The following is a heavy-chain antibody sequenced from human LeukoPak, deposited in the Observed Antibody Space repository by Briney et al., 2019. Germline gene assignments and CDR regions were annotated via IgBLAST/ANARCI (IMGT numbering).Heavy chain of an antibody. CDR1: GFTFSSYS. CDR3: AREFSTVGNFDY. D-gene: IGHD3-3*02. Sequence: PGGSLRLSCAASGFTFSSYSMNWVRQAPGKGLEWVSSISSSSSYIYYADSVKGRFTISRDNAKNSLYLQMNGLRAEDTAVYYCAREFSTVGNFDYWGQGTLVTVSS. V-gene: IGHV3-21*01. CDR2: ISSSSSYI. J-gene: IGHJ4*02.